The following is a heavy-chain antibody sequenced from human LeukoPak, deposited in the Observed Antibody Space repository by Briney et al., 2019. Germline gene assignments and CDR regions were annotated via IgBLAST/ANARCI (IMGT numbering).Heavy chain of an antibody. D-gene: IGHD3-22*01. CDR1: GYTFTSYG. V-gene: IGHV1-18*01. CDR2: ISAYNGNT. J-gene: IGHJ4*02. CDR3: ARFYDSSGYYYPNIDY. Sequence: GASVKVSCKASGYTFTSYGISWVRQAPGQGLEWMGWISAYNGNTNYAQKLQGRVTMTTGTSTSTAYMELRSLRSDDTAVYYCARFYDSSGYYYPNIDYWGQGTLVTVSS.